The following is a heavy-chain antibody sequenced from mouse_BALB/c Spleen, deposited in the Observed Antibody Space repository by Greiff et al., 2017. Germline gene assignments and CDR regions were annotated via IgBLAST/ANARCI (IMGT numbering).Heavy chain of an antibody. CDR2: ISSGGSYT. D-gene: IGHD2-4*01. J-gene: IGHJ3*01. CDR3: ARHTATTMITTGWFAY. CDR1: GFTFSSYG. Sequence: EVQGVESGGDLVKPGGSLKLSCAASGFTFSSYGMSWVRQTPDKRLEWVATISSGGSYTYYPDSVKGRFTISRDNAKNTLYLQMSSLKSEDTAMYISARHTATTMITTGWFAYWGQGTLVTVSA. V-gene: IGHV5-6*01.